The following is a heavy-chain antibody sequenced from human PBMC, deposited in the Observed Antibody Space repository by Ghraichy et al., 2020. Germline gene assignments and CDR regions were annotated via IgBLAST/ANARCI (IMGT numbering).Heavy chain of an antibody. D-gene: IGHD3-3*01. CDR2: IIPIFGTA. Sequence: SVKVSCKASGGTFSSYAISWVRQAPGQGLEWMGGIIPIFGTANYAQKFQGRVTITADKSTSTAYMELSSLRSEDTAVYYCARVAGTIFGVVIIESDYYYGMDVWGQGTTVTVSS. CDR1: GGTFSSYA. V-gene: IGHV1-69*06. J-gene: IGHJ6*02. CDR3: ARVAGTIFGVVIIESDYYYGMDV.